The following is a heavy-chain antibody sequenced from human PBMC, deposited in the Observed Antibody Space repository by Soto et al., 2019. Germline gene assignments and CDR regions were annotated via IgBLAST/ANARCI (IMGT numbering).Heavy chain of an antibody. V-gene: IGHV3-21*01. Sequence: GGSLRLSCAASGFTFSSYSMNWVRQAPGKGLEWVSSISSSSSYIYYADSVKGRFTISRDNAKNSLYLQMNSLRAEDTAVYYCARDGNHDAFDIWGQGTMVTVSS. CDR2: ISSSSSYI. CDR1: GFTFSSYS. D-gene: IGHD2-15*01. J-gene: IGHJ3*02. CDR3: ARDGNHDAFDI.